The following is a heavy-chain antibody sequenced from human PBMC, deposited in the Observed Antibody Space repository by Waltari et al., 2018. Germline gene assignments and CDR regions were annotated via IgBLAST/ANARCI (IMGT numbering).Heavy chain of an antibody. Sequence: QVQLVESGGGVVQPGRSLRLSCAASGFTFSTYGMPWVRQAPGKGLEGVAVIWYDGSKENYADSVKGRFTISRDNFKNTLYLQMNSLRAEDTAMYYCAKDSSGPYDYWGQGTLVTVSS. D-gene: IGHD1-26*01. V-gene: IGHV3-30*18. CDR3: AKDSSGPYDY. J-gene: IGHJ4*02. CDR2: IWYDGSKE. CDR1: GFTFSTYG.